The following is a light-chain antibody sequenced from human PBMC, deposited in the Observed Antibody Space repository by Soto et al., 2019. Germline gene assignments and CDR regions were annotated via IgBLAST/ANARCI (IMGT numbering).Light chain of an antibody. CDR1: QNINSK. CDR2: KAS. J-gene: IGKJ2*01. CDR3: QQYNSDSNT. Sequence: DIQMTQSPSTLSASVGDRVTITCRASQNINSKLAWYQQKPGKAPQLLIHKASSLESGVPSRFSGSGSGTEFTLTITSLQPDDFATYYCQQYNSDSNTFSQGTKLEIK. V-gene: IGKV1-5*03.